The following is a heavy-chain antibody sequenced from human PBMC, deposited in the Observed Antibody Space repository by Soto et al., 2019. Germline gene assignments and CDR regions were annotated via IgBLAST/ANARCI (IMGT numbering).Heavy chain of an antibody. D-gene: IGHD3-22*01. CDR2: ISYDGSNK. Sequence: LRLSCAASGFTFSSYGMHWVRQAPGKGLEWVAVISYDGSNKYYADSVKGRFTISRDNSKNTLYLQMNSLRAEDTAVYYCAMDYYDSSGYYYVGAFDIWGQGTMVTVSS. CDR1: GFTFSSYG. J-gene: IGHJ3*02. CDR3: AMDYYDSSGYYYVGAFDI. V-gene: IGHV3-30*03.